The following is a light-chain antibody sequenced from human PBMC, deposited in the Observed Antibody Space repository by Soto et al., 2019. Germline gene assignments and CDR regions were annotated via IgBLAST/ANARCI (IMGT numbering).Light chain of an antibody. CDR3: ASYTRSSTSVI. CDR2: EVS. J-gene: IGLJ2*01. CDR1: SSDVGGYKY. V-gene: IGLV2-14*01. Sequence: QSVLTQPASVSGSPGQSITLSCTGTSSDVGGYKYVSWYQQHPDKAPKLIIFEVSNRPSGISSRFSGSKSGNTASLTISGLQAEDEADYYCASYTRSSTSVIFGRGTKLTVL.